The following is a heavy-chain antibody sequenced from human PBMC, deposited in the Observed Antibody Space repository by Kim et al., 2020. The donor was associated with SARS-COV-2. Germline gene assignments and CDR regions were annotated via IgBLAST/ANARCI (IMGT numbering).Heavy chain of an antibody. CDR3: TGGYRYNDRHPDY. D-gene: IGHD1-1*01. V-gene: IGHV3-49*02. J-gene: IGHJ4*02. Sequence: YAASVKGRFIISRDDSYSVAYLQMNSLKTEDTAMYYCTGGYRYNDRHPDYWGQGTLVTVSS.